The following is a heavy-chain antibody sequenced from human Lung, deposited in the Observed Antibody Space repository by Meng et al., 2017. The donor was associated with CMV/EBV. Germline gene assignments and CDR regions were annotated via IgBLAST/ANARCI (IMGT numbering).Heavy chain of an antibody. J-gene: IGHJ4*02. V-gene: IGHV1-2*02. CDR3: ARVYYDTSGSSHYFAF. CDR1: GYTFTGYY. CDR2: INPYTGGT. D-gene: IGHD3-22*01. Sequence: ASXXVSXKASGYTFTGYYMHWVRQAPGQGLEWMGWINPYTGGTNYPQKFQGRVTITRDTSISTAYMDLSRLRSDDTAVYYCARVYYDTSGSSHYFAFWGQGTLVTVSS.